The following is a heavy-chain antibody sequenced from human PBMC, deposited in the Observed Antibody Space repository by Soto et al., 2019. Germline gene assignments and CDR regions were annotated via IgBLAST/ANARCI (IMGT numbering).Heavy chain of an antibody. CDR2: ISYDGSNK. CDR1: GFTFSSYG. V-gene: IGHV3-30*18. J-gene: IGHJ4*02. CDR3: AKGGIYYYIWGSYRYPVDY. D-gene: IGHD3-16*02. Sequence: QVQLVESGGGVVQPGRSLRLSCAASGFTFSSYGMHWVRQAPGKGLEWVAVISYDGSNKYYADSVKGRFTISRDNSKNTLYLQMNSLRAEDTAVYYCAKGGIYYYIWGSYRYPVDYWGQGTLVTVSS.